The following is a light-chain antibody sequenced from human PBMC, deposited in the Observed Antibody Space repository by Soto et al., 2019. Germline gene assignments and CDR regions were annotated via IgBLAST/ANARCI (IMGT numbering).Light chain of an antibody. CDR2: GAS. CDR1: RSVSSN. CDR3: QQYNNWPPYT. V-gene: IGKV3-15*01. J-gene: IGKJ2*01. Sequence: EILMTQSPATLSVSPGERVTLSCRASRSVSSNLAWYQQKPGQAPRLLLYGASTRATGIPARFSGSGSGTEFTLTISSLQSEYFAVYYCQQYNNWPPYTFGQGTKLEIK.